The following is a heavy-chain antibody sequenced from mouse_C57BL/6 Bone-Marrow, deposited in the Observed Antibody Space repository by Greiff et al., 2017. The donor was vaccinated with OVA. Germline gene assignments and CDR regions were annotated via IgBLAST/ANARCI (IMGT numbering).Heavy chain of an antibody. CDR3: ARERGNYQAWFAY. CDR1: GYTFTSYG. D-gene: IGHD2-1*01. J-gene: IGHJ3*01. Sequence: QVQLQQSGAELARPGASVKLSCKASGYTFTSYGISWVKQRTGQGLEWIGEIYPRRGNTYYNEKFKGKATLTADKSSSTAYMELRSLTSEDSAVYFCARERGNYQAWFAYWGQGTLVTVSA. V-gene: IGHV1-81*01. CDR2: IYPRRGNT.